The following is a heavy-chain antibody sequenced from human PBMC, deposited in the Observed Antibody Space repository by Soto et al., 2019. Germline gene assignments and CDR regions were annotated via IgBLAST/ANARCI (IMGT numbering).Heavy chain of an antibody. Sequence: PSETLSLTCAVSGVSIHNSHSFLGWIRQPPGKGLEFIGSMYYSGGANYNPSLKGRVTISLDTSKNQFSLTVNSVTAADTAIYYRGRVVEGATLTTDFDSWGQGTLVTVSS. CDR2: MYYSGGA. D-gene: IGHD2-15*01. CDR1: GVSIHNSHSF. J-gene: IGHJ5*01. CDR3: GRVVEGATLTTDFDS. V-gene: IGHV4-39*01.